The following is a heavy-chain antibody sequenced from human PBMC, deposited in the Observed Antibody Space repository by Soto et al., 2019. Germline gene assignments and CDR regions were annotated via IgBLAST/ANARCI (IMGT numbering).Heavy chain of an antibody. Sequence: GGSLRLSCAASGFTFSSCEMNWVRQAPGKGLEWVSYISSSGSTIYYADSVKGRFTISRDNAKNSLYLQMNSLRAEDTAVYYCASSPSMVTIFGVVITNPLDYWGQGTLVTVSS. J-gene: IGHJ4*02. D-gene: IGHD3-3*01. CDR3: ASSPSMVTIFGVVITNPLDY. V-gene: IGHV3-48*03. CDR2: ISSSGSTI. CDR1: GFTFSSCE.